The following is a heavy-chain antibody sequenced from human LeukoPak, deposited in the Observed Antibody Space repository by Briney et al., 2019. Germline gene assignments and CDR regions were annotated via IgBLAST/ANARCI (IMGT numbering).Heavy chain of an antibody. CDR2: ISAYNGNT. D-gene: IGHD2-2*02. V-gene: IGHV1-18*01. J-gene: IGHJ4*02. CDR1: GYTFTSYG. CDR3: ARDNAKGYCSSTSCYTRDY. Sequence: AASVKVSCKASGYTFTSYGISGVRQAPGQGLEWMGWISAYNGNTNYAQKLQGRVTMTTDTSTSQAYMELRSLRSDDTAVYYCARDNAKGYCSSTSCYTRDYWGQGTLVTVSS.